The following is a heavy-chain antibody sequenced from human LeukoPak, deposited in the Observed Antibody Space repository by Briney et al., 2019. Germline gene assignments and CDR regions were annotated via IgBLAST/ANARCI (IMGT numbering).Heavy chain of an antibody. J-gene: IGHJ4*02. CDR2: ISAYNGNT. D-gene: IGHD2/OR15-2a*01. CDR1: GYTFTSYG. CDR3: ARDWSSTSPYYFDY. Sequence: APVKVSCKASGYTFTSYGISWVRQAPGQGLEWMGWISAYNGNTNYAQKLQGRLTMPTDTSTSTAYMELSSLRSDDTAVYYCARDWSSTSPYYFDYWGQGTLVTVSS. V-gene: IGHV1-18*01.